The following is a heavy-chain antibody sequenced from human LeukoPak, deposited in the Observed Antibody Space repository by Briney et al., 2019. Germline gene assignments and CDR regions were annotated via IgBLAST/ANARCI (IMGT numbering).Heavy chain of an antibody. V-gene: IGHV3-7*01. CDR2: INQDGTEK. CDR3: ARDPSEDVYYYYYMDV. J-gene: IGHJ6*03. Sequence: PGGSLRLSCEASTFTFSSYWMSWVRQAQGKGLEWVANINQDGTEKYYVDSVKGRFTISRDNAKNTLYLQMNSLRAEDTAVYYCARDPSEDVYYYYYMDVWGKGTTVTVSS. CDR1: TFTFSSYW.